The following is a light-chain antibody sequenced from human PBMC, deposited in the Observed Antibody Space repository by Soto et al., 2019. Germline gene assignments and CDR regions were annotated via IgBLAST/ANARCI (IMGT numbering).Light chain of an antibody. CDR2: AAS. CDR3: QKYNRAPRT. CDR1: QGISTY. J-gene: IGKJ4*01. Sequence: DIQMTQAPSSLSASVGDRVTITCRASQGISTYLAWYQQKPGKVPKLLIYAASILQSGVPSRFSGSGSGTEFTLTISSLQPEDVATYYCQKYNRAPRTFGGGTKVEIK. V-gene: IGKV1-27*01.